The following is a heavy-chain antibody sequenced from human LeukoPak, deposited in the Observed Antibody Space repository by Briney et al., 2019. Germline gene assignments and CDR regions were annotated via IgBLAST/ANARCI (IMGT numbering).Heavy chain of an antibody. V-gene: IGHV4-34*01. J-gene: IGHJ5*02. Sequence: SETLSLTCAVYGGSFSGYYWSWTRQPPGKGLEWIGEINHSGSTNYNPSLKSRVTISVDTSKNQFSLELSSVTAADTAVYYCARPKDDYSNYHNWFDPWGQGTLVTVSS. CDR2: INHSGST. D-gene: IGHD4-11*01. CDR1: GGSFSGYY. CDR3: ARPKDDYSNYHNWFDP.